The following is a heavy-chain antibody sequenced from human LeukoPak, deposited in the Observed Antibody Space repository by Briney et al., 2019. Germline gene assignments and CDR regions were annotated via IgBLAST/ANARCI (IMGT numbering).Heavy chain of an antibody. CDR3: AKGAADY. J-gene: IGHJ4*02. Sequence: GGSLRLSCEASGFTFSTYWMSWVRQAPGKGLEWVAVISYDGSNKYYADSVKGRFTISRDNSKNTLYLQMNSLRAEDTAVYYCAKGAADYWGQGTLVTVSS. CDR2: ISYDGSNK. CDR1: GFTFSTYW. V-gene: IGHV3-30*18. D-gene: IGHD6-13*01.